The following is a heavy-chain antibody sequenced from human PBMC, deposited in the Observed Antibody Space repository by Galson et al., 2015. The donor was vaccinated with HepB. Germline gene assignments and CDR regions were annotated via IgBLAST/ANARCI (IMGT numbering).Heavy chain of an antibody. CDR1: GFTVSSND. J-gene: IGHJ3*01. D-gene: IGHD1-26*01. V-gene: IGHV3-53*01. CDR2: IYSDGNT. CDR3: ARAGIVGARGAFNL. Sequence: SLRLSCAASGFTVSSNDMSWVRQAPEKGLEWVSRIYSDGNTYYADSVKGRFTISRDNSKNTLYLQMNSLRAEDTAVYYCARAGIVGARGAFNLWGQGTMVTVSS.